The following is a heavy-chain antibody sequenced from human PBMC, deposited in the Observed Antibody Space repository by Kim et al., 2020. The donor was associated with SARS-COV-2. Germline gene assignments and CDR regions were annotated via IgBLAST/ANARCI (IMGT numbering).Heavy chain of an antibody. D-gene: IGHD4-17*01. CDR2: IYYSGST. V-gene: IGHV4-39*01. Sequence: SETLSLTCTVSGGSISSSSYYWGWIRQPPGKGLEWIGSIYYSGSTYYNPSLKSRVTISVDTSKNQFSLKLSSVTAADTAVYYCASPRVSGDYDPGGMDVWGQGTTVTVSS. CDR3: ASPRVSGDYDPGGMDV. J-gene: IGHJ6*02. CDR1: GGSISSSSYY.